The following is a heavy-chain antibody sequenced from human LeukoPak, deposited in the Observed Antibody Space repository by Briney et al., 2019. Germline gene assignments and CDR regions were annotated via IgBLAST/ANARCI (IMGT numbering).Heavy chain of an antibody. CDR3: ARGLYGDYEWVGTNDY. CDR1: GGTFSSYA. D-gene: IGHD4-17*01. Sequence: EASVKVSCKASGGTFSSYAISWVRQAPGQGLEWMGGIIPIFGTANYAQKFQGRVTITADESTSTAYMELSSLRSEDTAVYYCARGLYGDYEWVGTNDYWGQGTLVTVSS. CDR2: IIPIFGTA. V-gene: IGHV1-69*01. J-gene: IGHJ4*02.